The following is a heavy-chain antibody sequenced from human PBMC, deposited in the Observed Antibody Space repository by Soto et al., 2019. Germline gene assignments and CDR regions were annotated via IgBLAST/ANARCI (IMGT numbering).Heavy chain of an antibody. CDR3: ARDREGVGAGLF. V-gene: IGHV3-21*01. J-gene: IGHJ3*01. CDR2: ISSTSTYI. CDR1: GFTFSSYS. D-gene: IGHD1-26*01. Sequence: EVQLVESGGGLVKPGGSPRLSCAASGFTFSSYSMNWVRQAPGRGLEWVSSISSTSTYIYYTDSVKGRFTISRDNAKNSLYLQLNSLRAEDAAVYYCARDREGVGAGLFWGQGTMVIVSS.